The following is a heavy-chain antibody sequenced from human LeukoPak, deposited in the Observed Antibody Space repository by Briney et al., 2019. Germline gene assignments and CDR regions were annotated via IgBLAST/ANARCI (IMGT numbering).Heavy chain of an antibody. V-gene: IGHV4-59*01. D-gene: IGHD3-22*01. CDR2: IYYSGST. CDR3: ARDGCDSSGLDY. CDR1: GGSINNYW. J-gene: IGHJ4*02. Sequence: SETLSLTCSVSGGSINNYWWNWIRQPPGKGLEWIGYIYYSGSTNYNPSLKSRVTISVDTSKNQFSLKLSSVTAADTAVYYCARDGCDSSGLDYWGQGTLVTVSS.